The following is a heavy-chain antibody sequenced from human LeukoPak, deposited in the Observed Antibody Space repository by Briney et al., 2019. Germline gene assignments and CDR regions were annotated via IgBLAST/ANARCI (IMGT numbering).Heavy chain of an antibody. CDR3: ASRAGYTGSWSAFDY. V-gene: IGHV3-7*05. Sequence: GGSLRLSCTASTFTLNNYWMSWVRQAPGKGLERVANIKQDGSEKYHVDSVKGRFTISRDNAKNSLYLQMNSLRAEDTAVYYCASRAGYTGSWSAFDYWGQGTLVTVS. CDR1: TFTLNNYW. J-gene: IGHJ4*02. CDR2: IKQDGSEK. D-gene: IGHD6-13*01.